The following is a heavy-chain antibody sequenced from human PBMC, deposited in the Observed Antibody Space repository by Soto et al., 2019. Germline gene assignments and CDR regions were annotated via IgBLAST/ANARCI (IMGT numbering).Heavy chain of an antibody. J-gene: IGHJ6*02. V-gene: IGHV4-59*01. D-gene: IGHD3-3*01. CDR1: GGSISSYY. CDR2: IYYSGST. Sequence: SETLSLTCTVSGGSISSYYWSWIRQPPGKGLEWIGYIYYSGSTNYNPSLKSRVTISVDTSKNQFSLKLSSVTAAATAAYYCARVTDFWSSYCMDVWDQGTRVTVSS. CDR3: ARVTDFWSSYCMDV.